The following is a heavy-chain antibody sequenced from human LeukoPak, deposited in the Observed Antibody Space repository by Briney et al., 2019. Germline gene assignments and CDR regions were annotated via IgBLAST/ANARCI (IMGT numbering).Heavy chain of an antibody. Sequence: PGGSLRLSCSASGLTFSRYAMHWVRQAPGKGLEYVSVISSNGGSTYYADSVKDRFTISRDNSKNTLDLQMSSLRAEDTAVYYCVKVGYSGSSGYFDLWGRGTLVTVSS. J-gene: IGHJ2*01. V-gene: IGHV3-64D*09. CDR1: GLTFSRYA. CDR3: VKVGYSGSSGYFDL. D-gene: IGHD5-12*01. CDR2: ISSNGGST.